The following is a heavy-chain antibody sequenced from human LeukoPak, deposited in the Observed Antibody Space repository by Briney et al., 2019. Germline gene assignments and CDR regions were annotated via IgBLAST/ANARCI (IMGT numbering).Heavy chain of an antibody. Sequence: GGSLRLSCAASGFTFSNAYMNWVRQAPGKGLEWVGRIKPKTDGGTTEYAAPVKDRFSISRDDSKSMMYLQMNSLKTEDTAVYYCITPLPYSAQGGQGTLVTVSS. J-gene: IGHJ4*02. CDR3: ITPLPYSAQ. CDR1: GFTFSNAY. V-gene: IGHV3-15*07. CDR2: IKPKTDGGTT. D-gene: IGHD2-21*01.